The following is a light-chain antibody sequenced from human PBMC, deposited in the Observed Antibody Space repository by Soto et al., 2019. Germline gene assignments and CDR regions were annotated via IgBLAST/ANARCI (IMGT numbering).Light chain of an antibody. Sequence: QSALTLPASVSGSPGQSITISCTGTSIDVGGYNYVSWYQQHPGKAPKLMIYDVSNRPSGVSNRFSGSKSGNTASLTISGLQAEDEADYYCSSYSSSSTLVFGGGTKVTVL. CDR2: DVS. CDR3: SSYSSSSTLV. J-gene: IGLJ2*01. V-gene: IGLV2-14*01. CDR1: SIDVGGYNY.